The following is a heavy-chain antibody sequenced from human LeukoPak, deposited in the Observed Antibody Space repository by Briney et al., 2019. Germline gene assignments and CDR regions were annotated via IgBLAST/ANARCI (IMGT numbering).Heavy chain of an antibody. CDR2: ISYDGSNK. CDR1: GFTFSSYG. J-gene: IGHJ4*02. V-gene: IGHV3-30*18. Sequence: GGSLRLSCAASGFTFSSYGMHWVRQAPGKGLEWVAVISYDGSNKYYADSVKGRFTISRDNSKNTLYLQMNSLRAEDTAVYYCAKGGHHFDYWGQGTLVTVSS. CDR3: AKGGHHFDY.